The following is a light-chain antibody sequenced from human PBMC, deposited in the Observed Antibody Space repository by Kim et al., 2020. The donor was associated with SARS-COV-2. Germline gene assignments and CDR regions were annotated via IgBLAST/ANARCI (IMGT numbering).Light chain of an antibody. J-gene: IGLJ3*02. V-gene: IGLV6-57*01. Sequence: LTQPHSVSESPGKTVTISCTRSSGSIASNYVQWYQQRPGSSPTTVIYENNQRPSGVPDRFSGSINSSSNSASLTISELKTEDEADYYCQSYDSSNQGVFGGGTQLTVL. CDR2: ENN. CDR3: QSYDSSNQGV. CDR1: SGSIASNY.